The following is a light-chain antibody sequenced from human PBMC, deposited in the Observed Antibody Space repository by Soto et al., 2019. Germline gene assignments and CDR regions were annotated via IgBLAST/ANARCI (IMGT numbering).Light chain of an antibody. V-gene: IGLV2-14*01. CDR1: SSDVGGSNY. CDR2: DVS. J-gene: IGLJ1*01. Sequence: QSALTQPASVSGSPGQSITISCTGTSSDVGGSNYVSWYQQLPGKAPKLMIYDVSDRPSGVSNRFSGSKSGNTASLTISGLQAEDEADYYCQSYDSSLSYVFGTGTKVTVL. CDR3: QSYDSSLSYV.